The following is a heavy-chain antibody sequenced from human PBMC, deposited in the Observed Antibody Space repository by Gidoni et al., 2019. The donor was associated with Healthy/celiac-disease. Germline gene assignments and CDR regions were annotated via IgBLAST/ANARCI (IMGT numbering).Heavy chain of an antibody. Sequence: QLQLQESGPGLVKPSETLSLTCTVSGGSISSSSYYWGWIRPPPGKGLEWIGSIYYSGSTYYNPSLKSRVTISVDTSKNQFSLKLSSVTAADTAVYYCARHILTGYYSGFDYWGQGTLVTVSS. CDR1: GGSISSSSYY. J-gene: IGHJ4*02. V-gene: IGHV4-39*01. D-gene: IGHD3-9*01. CDR3: ARHILTGYYSGFDY. CDR2: IYYSGST.